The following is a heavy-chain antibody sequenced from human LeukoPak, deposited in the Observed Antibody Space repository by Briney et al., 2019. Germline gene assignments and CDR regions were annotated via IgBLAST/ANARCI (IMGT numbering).Heavy chain of an antibody. CDR3: VRDATETILGWVYFDY. CDR1: GFSFSSYE. V-gene: IGHV3-48*03. J-gene: IGHJ4*02. Sequence: PGGSLRLSCVASGFSFSSYEMNWVRQAPGKGLEWLSHITSGGTSIHYADSVKGRFTISRDDAKSSLYLQMNSLREEDTAVYYCVRDATETILGWVYFDYWGPGSLVTVSS. D-gene: IGHD4-17*01. CDR2: ITSGGTSI.